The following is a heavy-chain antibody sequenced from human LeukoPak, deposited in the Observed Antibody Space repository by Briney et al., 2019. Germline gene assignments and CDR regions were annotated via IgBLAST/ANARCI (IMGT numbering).Heavy chain of an antibody. D-gene: IGHD3-22*01. Sequence: GGSLRLSCAASGFAFSSYNMNWVRQAPGKGLEWISYIGSSGSPTHYADSVGGRFTISRDNAKNSLYLQMNSLRDEDTAVYFCARRPYSDTSGRLSDVWGRGTTVTASS. CDR3: ARRPYSDTSGRLSDV. CDR1: GFAFSSYN. J-gene: IGHJ6*02. CDR2: IGSSGSPT. V-gene: IGHV3-48*02.